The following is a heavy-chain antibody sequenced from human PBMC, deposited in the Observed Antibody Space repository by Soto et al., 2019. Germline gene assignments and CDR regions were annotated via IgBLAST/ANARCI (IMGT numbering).Heavy chain of an antibody. D-gene: IGHD6-6*01. J-gene: IGHJ4*02. CDR2: IYHSGST. Sequence: SETLSLTCAVSGGSISSSNWWSWVRQPPGKGLEWIGEIYHSGSTNYNPSLKSRVTISVDKSKNQFSLKLSSVTAADTAVYYCARGSIAARPVSDYWGQGTLVTVSS. CDR3: ARGSIAARPVSDY. V-gene: IGHV4-4*02. CDR1: GGSISSSNW.